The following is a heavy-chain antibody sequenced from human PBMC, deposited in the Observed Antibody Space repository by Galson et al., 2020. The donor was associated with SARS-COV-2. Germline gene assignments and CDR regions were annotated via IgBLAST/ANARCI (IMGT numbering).Heavy chain of an antibody. CDR1: GGSISSSSYY. J-gene: IGHJ5*02. CDR2: IYFSGST. Sequence: SETLSLTCTVSGGSISSSSYYWGWIRQPPGKGLEWIGTIYFSGSTYYHPSLKSRVTISVDTSKNQFSLKLTSVTAADTAVYYCARVPTLVVGSGWFDPWGQGTLVTVSS. D-gene: IGHD3-10*01. CDR3: ARVPTLVVGSGWFDP. V-gene: IGHV4-39*01.